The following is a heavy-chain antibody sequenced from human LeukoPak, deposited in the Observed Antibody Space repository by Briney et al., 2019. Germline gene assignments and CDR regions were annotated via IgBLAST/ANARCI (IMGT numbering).Heavy chain of an antibody. CDR2: ISSTSGTT. Sequence: GGSLRLSCAASGFTFSSYAMSWVRQAPGKGLEWVSYISSTSGTTYYADSVKGRVTISRDNAKNTLYLQMNSLRAEDTAVYYCAKTGSTSCSTFCWFDPWGQGTLVTVSS. J-gene: IGHJ5*02. CDR1: GFTFSSYA. D-gene: IGHD2-2*01. CDR3: AKTGSTSCSTFCWFDP. V-gene: IGHV3-23*01.